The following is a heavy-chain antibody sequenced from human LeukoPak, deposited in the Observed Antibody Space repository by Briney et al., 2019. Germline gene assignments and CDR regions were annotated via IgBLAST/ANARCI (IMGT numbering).Heavy chain of an antibody. CDR1: GGSISSYY. Sequence: SETLSLTCTVSGGSISSYYWSWIRQPPGKGLEWIGYIYYSGSTNYNPSLKSRVTISVDTSKNQFSLKLSSVTAADTAVYYCARGWELLVNAFDIWGQGTMVTVSS. V-gene: IGHV4-59*12. J-gene: IGHJ3*02. D-gene: IGHD1-26*01. CDR3: ARGWELLVNAFDI. CDR2: IYYSGST.